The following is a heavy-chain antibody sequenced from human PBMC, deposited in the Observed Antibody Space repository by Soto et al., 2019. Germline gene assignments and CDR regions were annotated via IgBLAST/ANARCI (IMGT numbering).Heavy chain of an antibody. D-gene: IGHD3-22*01. Sequence: PGESLKISCKGSGYSFTSYWISWVRQMPGKGLEWMGRIDPSDSYTNYSPSLQGHVTISADKSISTAYLQWSSLKASDTAMYYCARLGSGYYVEGYYFDYWGQGTLVTVSS. V-gene: IGHV5-10-1*01. J-gene: IGHJ4*02. CDR1: GYSFTSYW. CDR2: IDPSDSYT. CDR3: ARLGSGYYVEGYYFDY.